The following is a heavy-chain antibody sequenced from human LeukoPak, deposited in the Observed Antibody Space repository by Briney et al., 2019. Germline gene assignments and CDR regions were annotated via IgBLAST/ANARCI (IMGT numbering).Heavy chain of an antibody. V-gene: IGHV3-21*01. J-gene: IGHJ3*01. CDR2: ITSSSSYI. CDR3: ASWAWGYNGKTAFDF. D-gene: IGHD1-26*01. CDR1: GFTFSSYS. Sequence: GGSLRLSCAASGFTFSSYSMNWVRQAPGKGLEWVSSITSSSSYIYYADSVKGRFTISRDNSKNTLYLQMNSLRPEDTAVYYCASWAWGYNGKTAFDFWGQGTVVTVSS.